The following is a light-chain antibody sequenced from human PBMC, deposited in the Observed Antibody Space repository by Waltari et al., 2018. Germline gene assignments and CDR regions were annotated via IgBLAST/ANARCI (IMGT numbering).Light chain of an antibody. CDR3: QTWGTGIRV. J-gene: IGLJ3*02. Sequence: QLVVTQSPSASASLGASVKLTCTLSSGHSNYAVAWHQQQPEKGPRYLMIVNSDGSHTKGAGIPDRFSGSSSGAERYLTISSLQSEEEADYYCQTWGTGIRVFGGGTKLTVL. CDR1: SGHSNYA. CDR2: VNSDGSH. V-gene: IGLV4-69*01.